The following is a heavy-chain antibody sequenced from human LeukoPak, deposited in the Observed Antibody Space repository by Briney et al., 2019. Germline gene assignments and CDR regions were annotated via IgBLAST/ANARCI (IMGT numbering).Heavy chain of an antibody. CDR3: ARVRTWAAGTGDFDY. D-gene: IGHD6-13*01. CDR1: GYTFNNYD. V-gene: IGHV1-8*01. CDR2: MNPNSGNT. J-gene: IGHJ4*02. Sequence: GASVKVSCKASGYTFNNYDINWVRQATGQGLEWMGWMNPNSGNTGYAQKFQGRVTLTRTTSISTAYMELSSLRSEDTAVYYCARVRTWAAGTGDFDYWGQGTLVTVSS.